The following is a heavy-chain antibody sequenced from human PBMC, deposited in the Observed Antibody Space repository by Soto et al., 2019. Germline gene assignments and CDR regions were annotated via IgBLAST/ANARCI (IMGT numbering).Heavy chain of an antibody. Sequence: SETLSLTCTVSGGSFLTSSHYWGWIRQPPGKGLEWIGTFFHSGSTAHNPSLKSRVTVSMDTSKNHFSLEVTSVTAEDTAVYYCVKDTPAWRQVWGYDYWGQGVQVTVSS. CDR3: VKDTPAWRQVWGYDY. CDR1: GGSFLTSSHY. J-gene: IGHJ4*02. V-gene: IGHV4-39*02. D-gene: IGHD7-27*01. CDR2: FFHSGST.